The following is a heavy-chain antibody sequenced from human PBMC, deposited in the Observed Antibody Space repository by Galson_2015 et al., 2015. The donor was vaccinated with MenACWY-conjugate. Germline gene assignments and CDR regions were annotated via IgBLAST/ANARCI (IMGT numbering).Heavy chain of an antibody. CDR1: GFTFSSYA. Sequence: SLRLSCAASGFTFSSYAMSWVRQAPGKGLEWVSAISGSGGSTYYADSVKGRFTISRDNSKNTLYLQMNSLRAEDTAVYYCAKDRMGYYYDSSGYYFDAFDIWGQGTMVTVSS. CDR2: ISGSGGST. J-gene: IGHJ3*02. V-gene: IGHV3-23*01. CDR3: AKDRMGYYYDSSGYYFDAFDI. D-gene: IGHD3-22*01.